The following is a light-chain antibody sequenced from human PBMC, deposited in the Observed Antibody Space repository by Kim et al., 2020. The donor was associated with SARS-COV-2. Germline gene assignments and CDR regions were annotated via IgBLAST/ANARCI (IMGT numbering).Light chain of an antibody. CDR2: DVT. Sequence: GQIVNSASTGTISDVVGYNSVAGDQLHPGKAPKLIIYDVTHRPSGVPDRFSGSKSGNTASLTISGLQGDDEAEYSCCSFAGSYTWLFGGGTQLTVL. V-gene: IGLV2-11*03. CDR3: CSFAGSYTWL. CDR1: ISDVVGYNS. J-gene: IGLJ3*02.